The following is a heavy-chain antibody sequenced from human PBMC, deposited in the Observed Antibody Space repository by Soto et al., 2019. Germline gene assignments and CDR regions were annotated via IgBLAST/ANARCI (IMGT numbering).Heavy chain of an antibody. Sequence: QVQLVQSGAEVKKPGASVKVSCKASGYTFTSYGISWVRQAPGQGLEWMGWISTYNGNTNYAQKLQGRATMTTDTSTSTAYMELRSLRSAATAVYYCARAVQYDILTGYYADYYYYGMAVWGQGTTVTVSS. J-gene: IGHJ6*02. D-gene: IGHD3-9*01. CDR1: GYTFTSYG. CDR2: ISTYNGNT. CDR3: ARAVQYDILTGYYADYYYYGMAV. V-gene: IGHV1-18*01.